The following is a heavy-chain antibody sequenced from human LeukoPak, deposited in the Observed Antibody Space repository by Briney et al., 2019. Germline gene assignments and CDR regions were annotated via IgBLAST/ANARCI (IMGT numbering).Heavy chain of an antibody. D-gene: IGHD5-24*01. V-gene: IGHV4-34*01. J-gene: IGHJ4*02. CDR1: GGSFSGYY. Sequence: SETLSLTCAVYGGSFSGYYWSWIRQPPGKGLEWIGEINHSGSTNYNPSLKSRVTISVDTSKNQFSLKLSSVTAAGTAVYYCARGWGVATIDGYYFDYWGQGTLVTVSS. CDR2: INHSGST. CDR3: ARGWGVATIDGYYFDY.